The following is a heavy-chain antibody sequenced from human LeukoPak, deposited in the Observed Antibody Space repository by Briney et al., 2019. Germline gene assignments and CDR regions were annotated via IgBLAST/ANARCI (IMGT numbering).Heavy chain of an antibody. Sequence: SETLSLTCTVSGGSISSYYWSWIRQPAGKGLEWIGRIYTSGSTNYNPSLKSRVTMSVDTSKNQFSLKLSSVTAADTAVYYCASQYCGGDCKGPGAFDFRGQGTMVAVSS. CDR1: GGSISSYY. J-gene: IGHJ3*01. V-gene: IGHV4-4*07. D-gene: IGHD2-21*02. CDR2: IYTSGST. CDR3: ASQYCGGDCKGPGAFDF.